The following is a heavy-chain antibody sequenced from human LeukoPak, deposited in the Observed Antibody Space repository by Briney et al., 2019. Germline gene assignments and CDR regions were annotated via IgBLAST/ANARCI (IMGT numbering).Heavy chain of an antibody. CDR2: ISSSGSTI. CDR1: GFTFSSYE. V-gene: IGHV3-48*03. J-gene: IGHJ4*02. D-gene: IGHD6-19*01. CDR3: ARARNIYSSDWYRPFDY. Sequence: GGSLRLSCAASGFTFSSYEMNWVRQAPGKGLEWVSYISSSGSTIYYADSVRGRFTISRDNAKNSLYLQMNSLRAEDTAVYYCARARNIYSSDWYRPFDYWGQGTLVTVSS.